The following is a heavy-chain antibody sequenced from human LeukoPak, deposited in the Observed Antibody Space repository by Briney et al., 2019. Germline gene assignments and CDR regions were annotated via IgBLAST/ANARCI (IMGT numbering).Heavy chain of an antibody. D-gene: IGHD3-10*01. Sequence: EASVKVSCKASGGTFSSYAISWVRQAPGQGLEWMGGIIPIFGTANYAQKFQGRVTITADESTSTAYMELSSLRSEDTAVYYCARTTMVRGTYYMDVWGKGTTVTVSS. CDR1: GGTFSSYA. J-gene: IGHJ6*03. CDR2: IIPIFGTA. V-gene: IGHV1-69*13. CDR3: ARTTMVRGTYYMDV.